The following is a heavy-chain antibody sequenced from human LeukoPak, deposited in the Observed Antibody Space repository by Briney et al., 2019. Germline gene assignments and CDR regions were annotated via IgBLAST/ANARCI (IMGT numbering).Heavy chain of an antibody. CDR2: IYHSGST. CDR1: GGSISSGGYY. CDR3: ARGSLECSGGSCSNWFDP. Sequence: PSQTLSLTCTVSGGSISSGGYYWSWIRQPPGKSLEWIGYIYHSGSTYYNPSLKSRVTISVDRSKNQFSLRLNSVPAADTAVYYCARGSLECSGGSCSNWFDPWGQGTLVTVSS. V-gene: IGHV4-30-2*01. D-gene: IGHD2-15*01. J-gene: IGHJ5*02.